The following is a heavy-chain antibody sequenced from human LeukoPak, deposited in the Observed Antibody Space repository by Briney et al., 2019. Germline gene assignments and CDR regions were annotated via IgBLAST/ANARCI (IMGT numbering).Heavy chain of an antibody. CDR2: INHSGST. D-gene: IGHD3-10*01. Sequence: SETLSLTCAVYGGSFSGYYWSWIRQPPGKGLEWIGEINHSGSTNYNPSLKSRVTIPVDTSKNQFSLKLSSVTAADTAVYYCAGRESDGSGSRTVDYWGQGTLVTVSS. CDR3: AGRESDGSGSRTVDY. V-gene: IGHV4-34*01. J-gene: IGHJ4*02. CDR1: GGSFSGYY.